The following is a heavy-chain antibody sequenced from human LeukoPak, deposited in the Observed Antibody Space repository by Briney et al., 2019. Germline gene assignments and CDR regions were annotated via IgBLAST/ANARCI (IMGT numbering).Heavy chain of an antibody. CDR1: GYTFTGYY. Sequence: ASVKVSCKASGYTFTGYYMHWVRQAPGQGLEWMGWINPNSGGTNYAQKFQGRVTMTRDTSISTAYMELSRLRSDDTAVYYCAREGFDGIVGATGDFDYWGQGTLVTVSS. J-gene: IGHJ4*02. D-gene: IGHD1-26*01. CDR2: INPNSGGT. V-gene: IGHV1-2*02. CDR3: AREGFDGIVGATGDFDY.